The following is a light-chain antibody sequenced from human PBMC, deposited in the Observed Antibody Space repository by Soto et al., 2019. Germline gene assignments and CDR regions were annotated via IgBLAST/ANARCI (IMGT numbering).Light chain of an antibody. V-gene: IGKV3-11*01. J-gene: IGKJ1*01. CDR1: QNVRAF. CDR3: QQHSHWPPWT. Sequence: EVVLTQSPATLSLSPGERATLSCRASQNVRAFLDWYQQKPGQAPRLLIYAASNRATGIPDRFSGSGSGTDFNLTISSLQPEDFAVYYCQQHSHWPPWTFGQGTRVDIQ. CDR2: AAS.